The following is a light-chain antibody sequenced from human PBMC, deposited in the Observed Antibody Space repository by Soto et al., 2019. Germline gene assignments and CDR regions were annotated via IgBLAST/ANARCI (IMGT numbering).Light chain of an antibody. CDR3: SSYTTISTLI. V-gene: IGLV2-14*01. Sequence: QSALTQPASVSGSPGQSITISCTGTSSDVGGYNYVSWYQQHPGKAPKLIIYEVNHRPSGVSNRFSGSKSGNTASLTISGLQAEDEAHYYCSSYTTISTLIFGGGTKVPS. CDR2: EVN. CDR1: SSDVGGYNY. J-gene: IGLJ2*01.